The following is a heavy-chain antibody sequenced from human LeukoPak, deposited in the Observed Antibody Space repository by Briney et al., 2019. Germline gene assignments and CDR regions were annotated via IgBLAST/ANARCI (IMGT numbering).Heavy chain of an antibody. D-gene: IGHD3-16*01. V-gene: IGHV4-59*01. CDR2: IYYSGST. J-gene: IGHJ4*02. Sequence: SETLSLTCAVYGGSFSGYYWSWIRQPPGKGLEWIGYIYYSGSTNYNPSLKSRVTISVDTSKNQFSLKLSSVTAADTAVYYCARDPAGPITDWGQGTLVTVSS. CDR3: ARDPAGPITD. CDR1: GGSFSGYY.